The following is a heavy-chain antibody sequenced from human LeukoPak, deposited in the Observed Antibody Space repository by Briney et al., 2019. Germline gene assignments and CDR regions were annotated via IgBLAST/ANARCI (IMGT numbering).Heavy chain of an antibody. CDR2: IYYSGST. CDR3: ARPLYTGGFDI. J-gene: IGHJ3*02. D-gene: IGHD2-2*02. CDR1: GGSISSYY. V-gene: IGHV4-59*01. Sequence: TSETLSLTCTVSGGSISSYYWSWIRQPPGKGLEWIGYIYYSGSTNYIPSLKSRVTISVDTSKNQFSLKLSSVTAADTAVYYCARPLYTGGFDIWGQGTMVTVSS.